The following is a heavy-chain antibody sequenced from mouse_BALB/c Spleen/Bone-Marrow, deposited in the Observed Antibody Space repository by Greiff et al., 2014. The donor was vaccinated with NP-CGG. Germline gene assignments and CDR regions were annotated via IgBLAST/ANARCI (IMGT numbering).Heavy chain of an antibody. V-gene: IGHV7-1*02. J-gene: IGHJ2*01. CDR1: GFSFSDFY. D-gene: IGHD4-1*01. CDR2: SRNRRNDYTT. Sequence: EVKLEESGGGLVQPGGSLRLSCATSGFSFSDFYMEWVRQPPGKRLEWIAASRNRRNDYTTEYSASVKGRFIVSRDTSQSILYLQMNAMRTEDTAIYYYARNAGKGNFDYWGQGTTLTVSS. CDR3: ARNAGKGNFDY.